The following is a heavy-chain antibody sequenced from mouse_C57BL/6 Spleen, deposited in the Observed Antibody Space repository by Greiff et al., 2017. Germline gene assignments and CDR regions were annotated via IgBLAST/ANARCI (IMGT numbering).Heavy chain of an antibody. V-gene: IGHV3-6*01. Sequence: DVKLQESGPGLVKPSQSLSLTCSVTGYSITSGYYWNWIRQFPGNKLEWMGYISYDGSNNYNPSLKNRISITRDTSKNQFFLKLNSVTTEDTATYYCARGRDYGGMDYWGQGTSVTVSS. CDR3: ARGRDYGGMDY. D-gene: IGHD2-4*01. CDR1: GYSITSGYY. J-gene: IGHJ4*01. CDR2: ISYDGSN.